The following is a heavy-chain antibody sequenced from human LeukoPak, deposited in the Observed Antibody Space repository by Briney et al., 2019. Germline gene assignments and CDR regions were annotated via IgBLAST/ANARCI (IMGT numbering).Heavy chain of an antibody. CDR3: ARVETGFGYYYYGMDV. J-gene: IGHJ6*02. CDR1: GFTFSSYA. D-gene: IGHD5-24*01. Sequence: PGGSLRLSCAASGFTFSSYAMHWVRQAPGKGLEWVAVISYDGSNKYYADSVKGRFTTSRDNSKNTLYLQMNSLRAEDTAVYYCARVETGFGYYYYGMDVWGQGTTVTVSS. V-gene: IGHV3-30*04. CDR2: ISYDGSNK.